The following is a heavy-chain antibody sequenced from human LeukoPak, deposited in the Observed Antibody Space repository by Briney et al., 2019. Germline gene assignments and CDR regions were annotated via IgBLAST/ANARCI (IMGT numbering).Heavy chain of an antibody. D-gene: IGHD3-10*01. Sequence: GGSLRLSCAASGFTFSSYSMNWVRQAPGKGLEWVSYISSSSSTIYYADSVKGRFTISRDNAKNSLYLHMNSLRAEDTAVYSCAKGYYGSGSYGWFDYWGQGTLVTVSS. CDR1: GFTFSSYS. CDR2: ISSSSSTI. V-gene: IGHV3-48*01. J-gene: IGHJ4*02. CDR3: AKGYYGSGSYGWFDY.